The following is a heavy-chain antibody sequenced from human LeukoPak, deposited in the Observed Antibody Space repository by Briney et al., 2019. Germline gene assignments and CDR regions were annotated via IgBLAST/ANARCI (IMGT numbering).Heavy chain of an antibody. Sequence: ASVKVSCKASGYTFTSYDINWVRQATGQGLEWMGWMNPNSGNTGYAQKFQGRVTMTRNTSISTAYMELSSLRSEDTAVYYCATGYDFWSGSNRYYYYMDVWGKGTTVTVSS. CDR1: GYTFTSYD. D-gene: IGHD3-3*01. V-gene: IGHV1-8*01. J-gene: IGHJ6*03. CDR3: ATGYDFWSGSNRYYYYMDV. CDR2: MNPNSGNT.